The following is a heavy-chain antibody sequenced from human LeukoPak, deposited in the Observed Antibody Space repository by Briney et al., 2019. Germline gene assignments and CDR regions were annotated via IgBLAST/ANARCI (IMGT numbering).Heavy chain of an antibody. V-gene: IGHV1-2*02. J-gene: IGHJ4*02. CDR2: INPNSGGT. Sequence: ASVKVSCKASGYTFTGYYMHWVRQAPGQGLEWMGWINPNSGGTNYAQKFQGRVTMTRDTSISTAYMELSRLRSDDTAVYYCARGLPAVDGTPCPDYWGQGTLVTVSS. CDR3: ARGLPAVDGTPCPDY. CDR1: GYTFTGYY. D-gene: IGHD6-19*01.